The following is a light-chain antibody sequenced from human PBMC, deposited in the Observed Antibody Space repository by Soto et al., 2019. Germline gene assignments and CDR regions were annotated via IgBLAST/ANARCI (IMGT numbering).Light chain of an antibody. Sequence: AIRMTQSPSSLSASTGDRVAITCRASQALNGNLAWYQQKSGKAPKVLIYATSPLQSGVPSRFSASGSGTDFTLTINSLQSEDVATYYCQQYYEYPRTFGQGTKVEIK. CDR2: ATS. V-gene: IGKV1-8*01. J-gene: IGKJ1*01. CDR1: QALNGN. CDR3: QQYYEYPRT.